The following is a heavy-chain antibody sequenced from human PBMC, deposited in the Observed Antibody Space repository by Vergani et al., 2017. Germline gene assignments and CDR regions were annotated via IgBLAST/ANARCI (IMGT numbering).Heavy chain of an antibody. CDR1: GYSFTSYW. CDR2: IYSGDSDT. J-gene: IGHJ4*02. Sequence: EVQLVQSGAEVKKPGESLKISCKGSGYSFTSYWIGWVRQMPGKGLEWMGIIYSGDSDTRYSPSFQGQVTISADKSISTAYLQWSSLKASDTAMYYCARKGYSYGVEYYFDYWGQGTLVTVSS. D-gene: IGHD5-18*01. V-gene: IGHV5-51*03. CDR3: ARKGYSYGVEYYFDY.